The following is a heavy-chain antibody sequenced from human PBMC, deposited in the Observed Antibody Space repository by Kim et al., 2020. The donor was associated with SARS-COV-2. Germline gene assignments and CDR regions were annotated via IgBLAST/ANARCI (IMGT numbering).Heavy chain of an antibody. D-gene: IGHD3-10*01. CDR3: ARAGPYYYGSGSWPPLGFDP. CDR1: GFTFSSYE. V-gene: IGHV3-48*03. CDR2: ISSSGSTI. Sequence: GGSLRLSCAASGFTFSSYEMNWVRQAPGKGLEWVSYISSSGSTIYYADSVKGRFTISRDNAKNSLYLQMNSLRAEDTAVYYCARAGPYYYGSGSWPPLGFDPWGQGTLVTVSS. J-gene: IGHJ5*02.